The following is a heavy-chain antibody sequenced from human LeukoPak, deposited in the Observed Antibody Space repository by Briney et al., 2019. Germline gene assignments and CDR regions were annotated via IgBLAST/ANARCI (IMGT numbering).Heavy chain of an antibody. J-gene: IGHJ4*02. CDR1: DGSINSYY. CDR2: IYYSGGT. CDR3: AGRVGGYSYGYVAY. V-gene: IGHV4-39*01. Sequence: SETLSLTCSVSDGSINSYYWGWIRQPPGKGLEWIGTIYYSGGTYYNPSLKSRVTISVDTSKTQFSLNLSSVAAADTAVYYCAGRVGGYSYGYVAYWGQGTLVTVSS. D-gene: IGHD5-18*01.